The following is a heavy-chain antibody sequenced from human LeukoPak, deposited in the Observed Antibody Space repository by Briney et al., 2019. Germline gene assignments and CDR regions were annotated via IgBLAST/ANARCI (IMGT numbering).Heavy chain of an antibody. CDR1: GFTFSDHY. Sequence: GGSLRLSCAASGFTFSDHYMDWVRQAPGKGLEWVGRVKSKANSYATAYAASVKGRFTISRDDSENTAYLQMNSLKTEDTAVYYCTIDSKWGQGTQVTVSS. J-gene: IGHJ4*02. V-gene: IGHV3-73*01. CDR2: VKSKANSYAT. CDR3: TIDSK. D-gene: IGHD2-21*01.